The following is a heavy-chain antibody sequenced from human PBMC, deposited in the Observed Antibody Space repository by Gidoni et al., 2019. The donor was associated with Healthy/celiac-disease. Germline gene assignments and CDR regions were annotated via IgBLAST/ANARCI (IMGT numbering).Heavy chain of an antibody. CDR2: IIPIFGTA. Sequence: QVQLVQSGAEVKKPGSSVKVSCKASGGTFSSYAISWVRQAPGQGLEWMGGIIPIFGTANYAQKFQGRVTITADESTSTAYMELSSLRSEDTAVYYCARMGGSGSSPFNYYYYYMDVWGKGTTVTVSS. D-gene: IGHD3-10*01. V-gene: IGHV1-69*01. CDR3: ARMGGSGSSPFNYYYYYMDV. CDR1: GGTFSSYA. J-gene: IGHJ6*03.